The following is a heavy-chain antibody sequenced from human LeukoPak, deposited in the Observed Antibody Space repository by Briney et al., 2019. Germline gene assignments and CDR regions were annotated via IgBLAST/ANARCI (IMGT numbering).Heavy chain of an antibody. CDR3: ARALSFVNWFDP. Sequence: GESLQISCKGSRYSFTSYWIGWVRQLPGKGLEWMGIIYPGDSDTRYSPSFQGQVTISADKSISTAYLQWSSLKASDTAMYYCARALSFVNWFDPWGQGTLVTVSS. V-gene: IGHV5-51*01. J-gene: IGHJ5*02. CDR2: IYPGDSDT. CDR1: RYSFTSYW.